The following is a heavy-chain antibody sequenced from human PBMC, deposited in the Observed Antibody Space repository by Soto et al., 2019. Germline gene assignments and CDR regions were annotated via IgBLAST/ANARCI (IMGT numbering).Heavy chain of an antibody. Sequence: GGSLRLSCAASGFTFSNAWMSWVRQAPGKGLEWVGRIKSKTDGGTTDYAAPVKGRFTISRDDSKNTLYLQMNSLKTEDTAVYYCTTDETSQDIVVLRVVTTCFAYWGQGTLVTVSS. J-gene: IGHJ4*02. D-gene: IGHD2-15*01. CDR2: IKSKTDGGTT. V-gene: IGHV3-15*01. CDR1: GFTFSNAW. CDR3: TTDETSQDIVVLRVVTTCFAY.